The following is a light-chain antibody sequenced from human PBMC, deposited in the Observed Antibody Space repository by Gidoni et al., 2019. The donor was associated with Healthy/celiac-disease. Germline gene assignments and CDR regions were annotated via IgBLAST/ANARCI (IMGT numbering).Light chain of an antibody. V-gene: IGLV2-11*01. J-gene: IGLJ7*01. CDR1: SSDVGGYNY. CDR3: CSYAGSYAV. Sequence: QSALTQPRPVSGSPGQSVTISCTGTSSDVGGYNYVSWYQQHPGKAPKLMIYDVSKRPSGVPDRFSGSKSGNTASLTISGLQAEDEADYYCCSYAGSYAVFGGGTQLTVL. CDR2: DVS.